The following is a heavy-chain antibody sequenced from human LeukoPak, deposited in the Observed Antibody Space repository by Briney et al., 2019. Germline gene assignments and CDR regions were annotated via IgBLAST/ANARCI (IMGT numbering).Heavy chain of an antibody. Sequence: GGSLRLSCAASGFTFSNAWMSWVRQAPGKGLEWVGRIKSKTYGETTDYAAPVKGRFTISRDDSENTLYLQMNSLKTEDTAVYYCTTDPWQGDFNYWGQGTLVTVSS. CDR2: IKSKTYGETT. CDR3: TTDPWQGDFNY. CDR1: GFTFSNAW. J-gene: IGHJ4*02. D-gene: IGHD2-21*02. V-gene: IGHV3-15*01.